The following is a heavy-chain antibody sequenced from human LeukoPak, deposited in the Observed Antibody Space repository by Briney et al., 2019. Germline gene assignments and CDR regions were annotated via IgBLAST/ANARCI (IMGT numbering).Heavy chain of an antibody. CDR1: GITLRDYA. Sequence: GGTLRLSRVLSVSGITLRDYAMTWVRQAPGRGLEWVSVISCSGGTTYYAAPVEGRFTISRDNSKNTLYLQMNSLRVEDTVVYYCAKREYDSSAYPMYPIDYWGQGTLVTVSA. J-gene: IGHJ4*02. D-gene: IGHD3-22*01. CDR2: ISCSGGTT. V-gene: IGHV3-23*01. CDR3: AKREYDSSAYPMYPIDY.